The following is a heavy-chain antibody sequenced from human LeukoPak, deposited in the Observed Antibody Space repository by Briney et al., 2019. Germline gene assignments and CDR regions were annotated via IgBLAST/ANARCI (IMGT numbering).Heavy chain of an antibody. Sequence: SETLSLTCTVSGGSISSSSYYWGWIRQPPGKGLEWIGSIYYSGSTYYNPSPKSRVTISVDTSKNQFSLKLSSVTAADTAVYYCARANMVRGVGSFFDRNWFDPWGQGTLVTVSS. CDR2: IYYSGST. CDR1: GGSISSSSYY. J-gene: IGHJ5*02. V-gene: IGHV4-39*07. CDR3: ARANMVRGVGSFFDRNWFDP. D-gene: IGHD3-10*01.